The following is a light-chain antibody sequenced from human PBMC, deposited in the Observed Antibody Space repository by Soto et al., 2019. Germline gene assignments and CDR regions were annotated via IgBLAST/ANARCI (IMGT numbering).Light chain of an antibody. CDR2: RAS. J-gene: IGKJ1*01. V-gene: IGKV1-5*03. CDR3: QQYNGT. CDR1: QSITDW. Sequence: DIQMTQPPSTLSAFVGDRVTITCRASQSITDWLAWYQQKPGKAPNLLIYRASSLESGVPSRFSGSGYGAQFSLTISSLQPDDFATYYCQQYNGTFGQGTKVDIK.